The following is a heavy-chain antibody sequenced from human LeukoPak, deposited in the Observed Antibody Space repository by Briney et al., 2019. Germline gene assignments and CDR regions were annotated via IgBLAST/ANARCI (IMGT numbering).Heavy chain of an antibody. Sequence: SETLSLTCAVSDGSISTYYWTWIRQSPGKGLEWIGFIHYTGTTSYNPSLKSRLTISVDTSKDLFSLSLDSVTAADTAIYFCARARRSNGAAAGTGYIDSWGQGTLVTASS. CDR3: ARARRSNGAAAGTGYIDS. CDR1: DGSISTYY. D-gene: IGHD6-13*01. J-gene: IGHJ4*02. V-gene: IGHV4-59*01. CDR2: IHYTGTT.